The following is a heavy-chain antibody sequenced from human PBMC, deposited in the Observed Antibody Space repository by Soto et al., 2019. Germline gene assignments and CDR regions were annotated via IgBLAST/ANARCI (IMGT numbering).Heavy chain of an antibody. Sequence: QVQLQQSGPGLVKPSETLSLTCTVSSGPSSSHNWGWIRQSPGRGLEWIGYVYNTGGISYNPSLKSRVTISADTSANHISLTLSSVTAADTAIYYCVRQGIGNLHGLVDVWGQGTTVSVSS. D-gene: IGHD1-1*01. CDR1: SGPSSSHN. J-gene: IGHJ6*02. CDR2: VYNTGGI. V-gene: IGHV4-59*08. CDR3: VRQGIGNLHGLVDV.